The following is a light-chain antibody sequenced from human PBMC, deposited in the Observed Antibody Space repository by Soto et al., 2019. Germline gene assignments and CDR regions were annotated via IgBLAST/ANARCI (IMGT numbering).Light chain of an antibody. CDR2: DAS. Sequence: DIQMTQSPSSLSASVGDRVTLTCRASLGIGNYLAWYQQKPGKAPKLLISDASTLQSGVPSRFSGSGYGTDFALTISSLQPEDVATYYFQRSTAALWTFGPGTKVEIK. CDR1: LGIGNY. J-gene: IGKJ1*01. V-gene: IGKV1-27*01. CDR3: QRSTAALWT.